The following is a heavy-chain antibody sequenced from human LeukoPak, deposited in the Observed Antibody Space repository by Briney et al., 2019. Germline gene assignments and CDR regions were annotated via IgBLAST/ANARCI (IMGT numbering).Heavy chain of an antibody. CDR2: IYYSGTT. D-gene: IGHD6-13*01. CDR1: GGSISIYY. J-gene: IGHJ4*02. CDR3: ARGVYIAAAQYGY. Sequence: SETLSLTCTVSGGSISIYYWSWIRQPPGKGLEGIGYIYYSGTTNYNPPLKSRVTISVDTSKNQFSLKLSSVPAADTAVYYCARGVYIAAAQYGYWGQGTLVTVSS. V-gene: IGHV4-59*01.